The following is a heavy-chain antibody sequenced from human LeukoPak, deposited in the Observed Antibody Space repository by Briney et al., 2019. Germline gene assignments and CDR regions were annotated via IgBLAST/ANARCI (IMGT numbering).Heavy chain of an antibody. J-gene: IGHJ6*02. CDR3: AREAPPPVVPAAPYYYYYGMDV. D-gene: IGHD2-2*01. CDR2: ISSSGSTI. V-gene: IGHV3-11*01. Sequence: GGSLRLSCAASGFTFSDYYMSWLRQAPGKGLEWVSYISSSGSTIYYADSVKGRFTISRDNAKNSLYLQMNSLRAEDTAVYYCAREAPPPVVPAAPYYYYYGMDVWGQGTTVTVSS. CDR1: GFTFSDYY.